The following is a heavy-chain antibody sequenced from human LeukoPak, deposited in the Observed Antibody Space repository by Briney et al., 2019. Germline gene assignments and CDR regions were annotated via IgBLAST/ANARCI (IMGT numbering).Heavy chain of an antibody. CDR3: AKDSPTYYYDSSGYLFDY. Sequence: GGSLRLSCAASGFTFSSYAMSWVRQAPGKGLEWVSAISGSGGSTYYADSVKGRFPISRDNSKNTLYLQMNSLRAEDTAVYYCAKDSPTYYYDSSGYLFDYWGQGTLVTVSS. V-gene: IGHV3-23*01. D-gene: IGHD3-22*01. J-gene: IGHJ4*02. CDR1: GFTFSSYA. CDR2: ISGSGGST.